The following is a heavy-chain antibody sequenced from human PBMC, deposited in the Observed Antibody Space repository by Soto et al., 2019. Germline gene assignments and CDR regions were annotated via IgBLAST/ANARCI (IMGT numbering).Heavy chain of an antibody. V-gene: IGHV4-30-4*01. Sequence: SETLSLTCTVSGDSINTPHYYWSWIRQPPGKGLEWIGYIYYSGNTYYNPSLKSRVTISEDTPKNQFSLKLTYVTAADTAVYYCAAAPRYWGQGTLVTVSS. CDR1: GDSINTPHYY. J-gene: IGHJ4*02. CDR3: AAAPRY. CDR2: IYYSGNT. D-gene: IGHD2-15*01.